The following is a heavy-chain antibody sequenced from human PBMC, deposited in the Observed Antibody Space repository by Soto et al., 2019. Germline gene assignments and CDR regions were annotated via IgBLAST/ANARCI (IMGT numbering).Heavy chain of an antibody. CDR3: ASRDPGTSVDY. V-gene: IGHV4-4*02. Sequence: SETLSLTCAVPGGSFTSNNWWTWVRQPPGQGLEWIGEIYRTGSTNYNPSLKSRVTISLDKSENQFSLKVTSLTAADTAVYYCASRDPGTSVDYWGQGTLVPVSS. CDR1: GGSFTSNNW. D-gene: IGHD1-7*01. CDR2: IYRTGST. J-gene: IGHJ4*02.